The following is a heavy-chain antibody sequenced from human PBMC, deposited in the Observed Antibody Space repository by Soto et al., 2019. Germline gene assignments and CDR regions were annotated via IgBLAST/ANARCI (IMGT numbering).Heavy chain of an antibody. D-gene: IGHD3-9*01. V-gene: IGHV3-30*03. CDR1: GFTFSSYG. J-gene: IGHJ6*02. CDR2: ISYDGSNK. CDR3: APDYDILTGSPLDGMDV. Sequence: GGSLRLSCAAPGFTFSSYGMHWVRQAPGKGLEWVAVISYDGSNKYYADSVKGRFTISRDNSKNTLYLQMNSLRAEDTAVYYCAPDYDILTGSPLDGMDVWGQGTTVTVSS.